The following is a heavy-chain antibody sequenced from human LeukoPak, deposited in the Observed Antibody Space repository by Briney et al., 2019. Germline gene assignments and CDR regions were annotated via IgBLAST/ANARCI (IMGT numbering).Heavy chain of an antibody. J-gene: IGHJ4*02. Sequence: GGSLRLFCAASGFTFSSYSMNWVPEAPGKGLEWVSSISSSSSYIHYADSVKGRFTISRDNAKNSLYLQMNSLRAEDTAVYYCARGGASLDYWGQGTLVTVSS. D-gene: IGHD2-2*01. CDR2: ISSSSSYI. V-gene: IGHV3-21*01. CDR1: GFTFSSYS. CDR3: ARGGASLDY.